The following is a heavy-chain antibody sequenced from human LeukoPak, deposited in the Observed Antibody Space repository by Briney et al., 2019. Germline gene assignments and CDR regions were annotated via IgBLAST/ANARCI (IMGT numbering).Heavy chain of an antibody. CDR1: GYTFTNYF. CDR3: ARAIRPKSSDAFDI. V-gene: IGHV1-46*01. D-gene: IGHD5-12*01. J-gene: IGHJ3*02. Sequence: ASVKVSCKASGYTFTNYFIHWTRQAPGQGLEWMGAINPSGGHTAYAQKFQGRVTLNRDTSTSTVYMELSSLRSEDTAVYYCARAIRPKSSDAFDIWGQGTMVTVSS. CDR2: INPSGGHT.